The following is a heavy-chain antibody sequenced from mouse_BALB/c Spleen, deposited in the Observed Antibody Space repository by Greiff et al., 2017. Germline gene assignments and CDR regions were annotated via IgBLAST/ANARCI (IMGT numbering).Heavy chain of an antibody. CDR1: GYSITSGYY. CDR3: ARDAGSSPFAY. Sequence: EVQLQESGPGLVKPSQSLSLTCSVTGYSITSGYYWNWIRQFPGNKLEWMGYISYDGSNKYNPSLKNRISITRDTSKNQFFLKLNSVTTEDTATYYCARDAGSSPFAYWGQGTLVTVSA. CDR2: ISYDGSN. D-gene: IGHD1-3*01. V-gene: IGHV3-6*02. J-gene: IGHJ3*01.